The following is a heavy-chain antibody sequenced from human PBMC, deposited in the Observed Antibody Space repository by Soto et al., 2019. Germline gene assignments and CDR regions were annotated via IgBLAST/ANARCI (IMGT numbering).Heavy chain of an antibody. V-gene: IGHV4-59*11. CDR1: DGSIRSLY. D-gene: IGHD2-15*01. Sequence: SEILSLTCTVADGSIRSLYGSWIRQPPGKGREWIGNVHYSGITNYNPSLKSRVTISVDTSKNQFSLKLSSVTAADTAVFYCARLPWAGYGGSFAPWGQGTVGTVSS. CDR3: ARLPWAGYGGSFAP. J-gene: IGHJ5*02. CDR2: VHYSGIT.